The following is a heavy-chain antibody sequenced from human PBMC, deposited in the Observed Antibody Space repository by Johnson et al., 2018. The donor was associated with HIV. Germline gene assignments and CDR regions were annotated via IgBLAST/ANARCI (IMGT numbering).Heavy chain of an antibody. J-gene: IGHJ3*02. CDR1: GFTFSSYA. Sequence: QVQLVESGGGLVQPGGSLRLSCAASGFTFSSYAMHWVRQAPGKGLEWVAVISYDGSNKYYADSVKGRFTIPRDNSKNTLYLQMDSLRPEDTAVYYCAKIWGGIAATGDAFDIWGQGTMVTVSS. CDR2: ISYDGSNK. CDR3: AKIWGGIAATGDAFDI. V-gene: IGHV3-30*18. D-gene: IGHD5-12*01.